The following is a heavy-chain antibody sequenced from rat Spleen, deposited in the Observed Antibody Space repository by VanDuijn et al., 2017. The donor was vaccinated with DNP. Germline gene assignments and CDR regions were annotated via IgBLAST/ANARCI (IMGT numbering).Heavy chain of an antibody. CDR1: GFNFSNYY. V-gene: IGHV5-25*01. D-gene: IGHD1-2*01. Sequence: EVQLVESGGGLVQPGRSMKLSCTVSGFNFSNYYMAWVRQAPTKGLEWVAYIGSDGYAPYYGDSVKGRFAISRDNAKSTLYLQMDSLRSEDTATYFCARHEDYSSYIYGFAYWGQGTLVTVSS. CDR2: IGSDGYAP. CDR3: ARHEDYSSYIYGFAY. J-gene: IGHJ3*01.